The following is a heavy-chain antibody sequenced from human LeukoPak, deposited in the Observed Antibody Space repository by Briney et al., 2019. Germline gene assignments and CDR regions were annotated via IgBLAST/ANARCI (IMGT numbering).Heavy chain of an antibody. J-gene: IGHJ4*02. CDR1: GFTFSRYW. V-gene: IGHV3-7*01. CDR3: GRDGSRHQVSTSY. CDR2: INGDGSQS. D-gene: IGHD5/OR15-5a*01. Sequence: HPGGSLGLSCAASGFTFSRYWMSWVRQAPGKGLEWVANINGDGSQSYYVDSVKGRFTISRDNARNSLYLQINSLRVEDTAVYYCGRDGSRHQVSTSYWGQGTLVTVSS.